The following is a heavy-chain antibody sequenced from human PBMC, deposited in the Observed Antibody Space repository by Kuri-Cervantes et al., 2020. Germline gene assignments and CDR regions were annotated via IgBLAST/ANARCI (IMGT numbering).Heavy chain of an antibody. CDR1: GGSISSYY. D-gene: IGHD4-23*01. CDR3: ARDYGGNSLLTFLDY. J-gene: IGHJ4*02. CDR2: IYTSGST. Sequence: SETLSLTCTVSGGSISSYYWSWIRQPAGKELEWIGRIYTSGSTNYNPSLKSRVTMSVDTSKNQFSLKLSSVTAADTAVYYCARDYGGNSLLTFLDYWGQGTLVTVSS. V-gene: IGHV4-4*07.